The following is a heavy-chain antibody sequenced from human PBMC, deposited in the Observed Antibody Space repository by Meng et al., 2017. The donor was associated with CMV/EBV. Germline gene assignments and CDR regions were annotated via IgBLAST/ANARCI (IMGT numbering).Heavy chain of an antibody. D-gene: IGHD4-23*01. CDR2: INPSGGST. CDR1: GYTITSYY. Sequence: ASVKVSCKASGYTITSYYMHWVRQAPGQGLEWMGIINPSGGSTSYAQKFQGRVTMTRDTSTSTVYMELSSLRSEDTAVYYCANAVVRYNWFDPWGQGTLVTVSS. J-gene: IGHJ5*02. CDR3: ANAVVRYNWFDP. V-gene: IGHV1-46*01.